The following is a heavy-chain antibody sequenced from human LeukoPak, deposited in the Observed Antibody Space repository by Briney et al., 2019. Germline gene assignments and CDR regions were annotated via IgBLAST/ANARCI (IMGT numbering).Heavy chain of an antibody. CDR3: ARGGYYGSGNDFRFDP. J-gene: IGHJ5*02. Sequence: SETLSLTCTVSGGSISNKYWSWIRQPPGKGLEWIGYIYYSGSTNYNPSLKSRVTILVDTSKNQFSLKLGSVTAADTAVYYCARGGYYGSGNDFRFDPWGQGTLVTVSS. CDR1: GGSISNKY. V-gene: IGHV4-59*01. CDR2: IYYSGST. D-gene: IGHD3-10*01.